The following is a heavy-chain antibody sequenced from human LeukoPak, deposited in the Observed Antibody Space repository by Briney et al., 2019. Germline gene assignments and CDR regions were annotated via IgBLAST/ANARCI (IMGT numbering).Heavy chain of an antibody. Sequence: GGSLRLSCAASGFTFSSYAMPWVRQAPGKGLEYVSAISSNGGSTYYANSVKGRFTISRDNSKNTLYLQMGSLRAEDMAVYYCARALTYYYDSSGYYPLDYWGQGTLVTVSS. D-gene: IGHD3-22*01. CDR1: GFTFSSYA. CDR2: ISSNGGST. V-gene: IGHV3-64*01. J-gene: IGHJ4*02. CDR3: ARALTYYYDSSGYYPLDY.